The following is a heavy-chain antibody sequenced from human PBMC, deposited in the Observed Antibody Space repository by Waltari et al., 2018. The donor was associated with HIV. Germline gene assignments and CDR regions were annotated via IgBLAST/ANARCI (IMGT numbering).Heavy chain of an antibody. J-gene: IGHJ6*02. Sequence: QVQLVESGGGVVQPGRSLRLSCAASGFHLSNFGMHWVRQVPVPGLEWVAVISYDGSNKYYVDAVKGRFTISRDNSKNTLYLQMNSLRAEDTAVYYCAKEGPGFWSGYLDYYYGLDVWGQGTTVTVSS. CDR3: AKEGPGFWSGYLDYYYGLDV. CDR1: GFHLSNFG. D-gene: IGHD3-3*01. V-gene: IGHV3-30*18. CDR2: ISYDGSNK.